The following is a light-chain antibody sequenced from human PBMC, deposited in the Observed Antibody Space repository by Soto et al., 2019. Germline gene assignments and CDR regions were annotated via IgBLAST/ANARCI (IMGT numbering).Light chain of an antibody. CDR2: DNN. CDR1: GSNIGNNY. J-gene: IGLJ2*01. Sequence: QSVLTQPPSVYAAPGQNVTISCSGSGSNIGNNYVSWHQLLPGTAPKLLIYDNNERPSGIPDRFSASKSGTSATLVITGLQTGDEADYYCGTWDSSLSAVVFGGGTKLTVL. CDR3: GTWDSSLSAVV. V-gene: IGLV1-51*01.